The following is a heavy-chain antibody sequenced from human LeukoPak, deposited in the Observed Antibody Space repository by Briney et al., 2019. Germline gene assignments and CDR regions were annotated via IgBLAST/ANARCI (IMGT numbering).Heavy chain of an antibody. Sequence: ASVKVSCKASGYTFTGYYMHWVRQAPGQGLEWMGRINPNSGGTNYAQKFQGRVTMTRDTSISTAYMELSRLRSDDTAVYYCATFSDYVWGSYRHTGAFDIWGQGTMVTVSS. V-gene: IGHV1-2*06. CDR3: ATFSDYVWGSYRHTGAFDI. CDR2: INPNSGGT. D-gene: IGHD3-16*02. CDR1: GYTFTGYY. J-gene: IGHJ3*02.